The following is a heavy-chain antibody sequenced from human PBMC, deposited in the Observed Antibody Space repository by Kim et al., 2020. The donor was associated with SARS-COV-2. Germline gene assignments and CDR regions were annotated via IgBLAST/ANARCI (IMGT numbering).Heavy chain of an antibody. CDR1: GGSISSSSYY. Sequence: SETLSLTCTVSGGSISSSSYYWGWIRQPPGKGLEWIGSIYYSGSTYYNPSLKSRVTISVDTSKNQFSLKLSSVTAADTAVYYCARSGSVVVVAATRGYWGQGTLVTVSS. V-gene: IGHV4-39*01. CDR2: IYYSGST. D-gene: IGHD2-15*01. J-gene: IGHJ4*02. CDR3: ARSGSVVVVAATRGY.